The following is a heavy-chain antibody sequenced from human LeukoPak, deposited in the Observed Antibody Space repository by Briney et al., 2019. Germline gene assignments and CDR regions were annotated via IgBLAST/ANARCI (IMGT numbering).Heavy chain of an antibody. CDR1: GFTFSSYW. CDR2: INGDGSST. D-gene: IGHD2-2*01. Sequence: GGSLRLSCAASGFTFSSYWMYWVRQAPGKGLVWVSRINGDGSSTSYADSVKGRFTISRDNAKDTLFLQMNSLRAEDTAVYYCARRYCGSPSCVNWFDPWGQGALVTVSS. V-gene: IGHV3-74*01. CDR3: ARRYCGSPSCVNWFDP. J-gene: IGHJ5*02.